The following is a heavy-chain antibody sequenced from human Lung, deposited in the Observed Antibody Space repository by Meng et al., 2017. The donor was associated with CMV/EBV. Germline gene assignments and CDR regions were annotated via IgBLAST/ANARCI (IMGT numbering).Heavy chain of an antibody. CDR2: ISYDGSNK. D-gene: IGHD6-19*01. CDR3: ARGQWHSLDY. CDR1: GFTFSSYA. J-gene: IGHJ4*02. Sequence: QVQPVESGGGVVQPGRSLRLSCAASGFTFSSYAMHWVRQAPGKGLEWVAVISYDGSNKYYADSVKGRFTISRDNSKNTLYLQMNSLRAEDTAVYYCARGQWHSLDYWGQGTLVTVSS. V-gene: IGHV3-30-3*01.